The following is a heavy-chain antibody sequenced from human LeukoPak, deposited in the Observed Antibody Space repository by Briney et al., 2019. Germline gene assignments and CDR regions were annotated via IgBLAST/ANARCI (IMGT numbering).Heavy chain of an antibody. V-gene: IGHV1-8*03. Sequence: ASVKVSCKASRYTFTSYDINWVRQATGQGLEWMGWMNPNSGNTGYAQKFQGRVTITRNTSISTAYMELSSLRSEDTAVYYCAREVSSGWYGRHYYFDYWGQGTLITVSS. J-gene: IGHJ4*02. CDR1: RYTFTSYD. D-gene: IGHD6-19*01. CDR2: MNPNSGNT. CDR3: AREVSSGWYGRHYYFDY.